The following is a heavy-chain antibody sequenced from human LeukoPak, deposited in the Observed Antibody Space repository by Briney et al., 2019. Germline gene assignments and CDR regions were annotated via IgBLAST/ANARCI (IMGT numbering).Heavy chain of an antibody. CDR2: ISYDGNYK. Sequence: PGGSLRLSCAASGFTFSSYSMHWIRQAPGKGLEWVAVISYDGNYKDYVDSVKGRFTISRDNSNNTLYLQMSGLRPEDTAVYYCARDPLDISRWANAFDIWGQGTMVTVSS. CDR3: ARDPLDISRWANAFDI. D-gene: IGHD2-2*03. V-gene: IGHV3-30*04. CDR1: GFTFSSYS. J-gene: IGHJ3*02.